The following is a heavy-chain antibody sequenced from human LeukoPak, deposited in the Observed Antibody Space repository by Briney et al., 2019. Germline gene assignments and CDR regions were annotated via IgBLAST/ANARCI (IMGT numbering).Heavy chain of an antibody. J-gene: IGHJ4*02. CDR1: GGSISSYY. Sequence: SETLSLTCTVSGGSISSYYWSWLRQPPGKGLEWLGYIYYSGSTNYNPSLKSRVTISVDTSKNQFSLKLSSVTAADTAVYYCARHVGRIAAAPFDYWGQGTLVTVSS. CDR3: ARHVGRIAAAPFDY. CDR2: IYYSGST. D-gene: IGHD6-13*01. V-gene: IGHV4-59*08.